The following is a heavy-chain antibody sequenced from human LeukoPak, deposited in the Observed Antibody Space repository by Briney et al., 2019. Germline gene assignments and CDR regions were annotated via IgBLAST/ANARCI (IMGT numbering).Heavy chain of an antibody. CDR1: GFTFSSYV. D-gene: IGHD3-22*01. V-gene: IGHV3-30*04. J-gene: IGHJ4*02. Sequence: PGRSLRLSCAASGFTFSSYVMHWVRQAPGKGLEWVAIISYDGSNEYYADSVKGRFTISRDNSKNTLYLQMNSLRAEDTAVYYCAKLLYYYDSSQPYWGQGTLVTVSS. CDR3: AKLLYYYDSSQPY. CDR2: ISYDGSNE.